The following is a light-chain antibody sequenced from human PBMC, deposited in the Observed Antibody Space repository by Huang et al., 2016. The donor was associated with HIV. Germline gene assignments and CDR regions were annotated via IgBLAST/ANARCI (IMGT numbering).Light chain of an antibody. CDR3: QQSYIAPLT. Sequence: DIRMTQSPPSLSASVGDTVTITCRASQSVPKYLNWYQQRPGKAPKLLIFGASNLQSGVPQKFSGSGSGTDFTLTIRSLEPEDFATYYCQQSYIAPLTFGQGTRVEVK. J-gene: IGKJ1*01. V-gene: IGKV1-39*01. CDR2: GAS. CDR1: QSVPKY.